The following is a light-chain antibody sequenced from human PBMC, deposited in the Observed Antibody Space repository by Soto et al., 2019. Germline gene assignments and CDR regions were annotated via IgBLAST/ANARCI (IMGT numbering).Light chain of an antibody. CDR2: GNS. V-gene: IGLV1-40*01. Sequence: QSVLTQPPSVSGAPGQRVTISCTGSSSNIGAGYDVHWYQLLPGTPPKLLIYGNSNRPSGGPDRFSGSKSGNSASLAITGLRAGEEDDYYCQYYDDCLSGPFFVFGAGTKLTVL. CDR1: SSNIGAGYD. J-gene: IGLJ1*01. CDR3: QYYDDCLSGPFFV.